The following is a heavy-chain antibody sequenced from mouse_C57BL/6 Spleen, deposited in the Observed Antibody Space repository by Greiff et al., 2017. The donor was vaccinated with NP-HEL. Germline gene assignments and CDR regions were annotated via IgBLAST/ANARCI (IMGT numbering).Heavy chain of an antibody. V-gene: IGHV1-82*01. CDR2: IYPGDGDT. Sequence: VQLKESGPELVKPGASVKISCKASGYAFSSSWMNWVKQRPGKGLEWIGRIYPGDGDTNYNGKFKGKATLTADKSSSTAYMQLSSLTSEDSAVYFCARYRDYFDYWGQGTTLTVSS. CDR1: GYAFSSSW. J-gene: IGHJ2*01. CDR3: ARYRDYFDY.